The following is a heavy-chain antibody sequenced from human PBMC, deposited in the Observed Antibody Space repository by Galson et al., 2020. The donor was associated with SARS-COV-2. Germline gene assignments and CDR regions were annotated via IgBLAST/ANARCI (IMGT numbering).Heavy chain of an antibody. Sequence: ASVKVSCKASGYTFTSYGISWVRQAPGQGLEWMGWISAYNGNTNYAQKLQGRVTMTTDTSTSTAYMELRSLRSDDTAVYYCARVSVGELSYYYYGMDVWGQGTTVTVSS. CDR2: ISAYNGNT. CDR3: ARVSVGELSYYYYGMDV. CDR1: GYTFTSYG. D-gene: IGHD3-10*01. V-gene: IGHV1-18*04. J-gene: IGHJ6*02.